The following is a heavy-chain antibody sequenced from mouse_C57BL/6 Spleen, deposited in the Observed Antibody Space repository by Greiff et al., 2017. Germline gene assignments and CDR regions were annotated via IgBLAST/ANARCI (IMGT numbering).Heavy chain of an antibody. D-gene: IGHD2-5*01. V-gene: IGHV1-82*01. CDR2: IYPGDGDT. CDR1: GYAFSSSW. Sequence: QVQLQQSGPELVKPGASVKISCKASGYAFSSSWMNWVKQRPGKGLEWIGRIYPGDGDTNYNGKFKGKATLTADKSSSTAYMQLSSLTSEDSAVYFCARSLSDYYSNYDYWGQGTTLTVSS. CDR3: ARSLSDYYSNYDY. J-gene: IGHJ2*01.